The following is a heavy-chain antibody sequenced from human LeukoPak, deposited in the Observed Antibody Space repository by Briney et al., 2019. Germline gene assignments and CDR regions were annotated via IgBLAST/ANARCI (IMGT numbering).Heavy chain of an antibody. Sequence: GGSLKLSCAASGFTFSDSAMHWVRQVSGKGLDWVGRISSKGNGYATSYTASVKGSFTISRDYSKNTAYLQMNSLKTEDTAVYYCTNWFDPWGQGTLVTVSS. CDR3: TNWFDP. CDR2: ISSKGNGYAT. V-gene: IGHV3-73*01. J-gene: IGHJ5*02. CDR1: GFTFSDSA.